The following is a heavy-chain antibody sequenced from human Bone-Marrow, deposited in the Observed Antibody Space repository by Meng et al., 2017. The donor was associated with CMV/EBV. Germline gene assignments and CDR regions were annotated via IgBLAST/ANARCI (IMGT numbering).Heavy chain of an antibody. D-gene: IGHD3-3*01. CDR1: GFSFSCYW. Sequence: GASLKISCAAAGFSFSCYWMSWVRQAPGKGLERVANIKQDGSEKYYVDSVKGRFTISRDNAKNSLYLQMNSLRAEDTAAYDCARESIGVWSGYYYYYGMDVWGQGTTVTVSS. J-gene: IGHJ6*02. CDR3: ARESIGVWSGYYYYYGMDV. CDR2: IKQDGSEK. V-gene: IGHV3-7*01.